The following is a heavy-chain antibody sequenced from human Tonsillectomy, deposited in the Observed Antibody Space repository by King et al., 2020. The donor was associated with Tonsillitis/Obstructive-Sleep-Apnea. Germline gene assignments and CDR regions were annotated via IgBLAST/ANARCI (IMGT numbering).Heavy chain of an antibody. CDR3: ARDPVGAFDY. CDR2: IWYDGGNK. V-gene: IGHV3-33*01. D-gene: IGHD1-26*01. CDR1: GFTFSSYV. Sequence: QLVQSGGGVVQPGRSLRLSCAASGFTFSSYVMHWGRQAPGKGREGVAAIWYDGGNKYYADPVKGRFTISRDNSKNTLYLQMNSLRAEDTAVYYCARDPVGAFDYWGQGTLVTVSS. J-gene: IGHJ4*02.